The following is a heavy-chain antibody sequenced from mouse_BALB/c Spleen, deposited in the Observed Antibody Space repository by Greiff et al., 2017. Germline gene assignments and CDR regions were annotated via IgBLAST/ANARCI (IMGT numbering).Heavy chain of an antibody. CDR2: ISYDGSN. D-gene: IGHD2-2*01. J-gene: IGHJ4*01. CDR1: GYSITSGYY. Sequence: DVQLQESGPGLVKPSQSLSLTCSVTGYSITSGYYWNWIRQFPGNKLEWMGYISYDGSNNYNPSLKNRISITRDTSKNQFFLKLNSVTTEDTATYYCARGDGYDVYYAMDYWGQGTSVTVSS. CDR3: ARGDGYDVYYAMDY. V-gene: IGHV3-6*02.